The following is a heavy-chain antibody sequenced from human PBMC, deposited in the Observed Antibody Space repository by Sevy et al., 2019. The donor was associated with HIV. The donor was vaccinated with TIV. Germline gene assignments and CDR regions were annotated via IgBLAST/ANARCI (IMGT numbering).Heavy chain of an antibody. V-gene: IGHV1-18*01. CDR3: ATDIVVVENYYYYYMDV. CDR2: ISAYNGNT. J-gene: IGHJ6*03. CDR1: GYTFTSYG. Sequence: ASVKVSCKASGYTFTSYGISWVRQAPGQGLEWMGWISAYNGNTNYAQKLQGRVTMTTDTSTSTAYMELRSLRSDDTAVYYCATDIVVVENYYYYYMDVWGKGTTVTVSS. D-gene: IGHD2-15*01.